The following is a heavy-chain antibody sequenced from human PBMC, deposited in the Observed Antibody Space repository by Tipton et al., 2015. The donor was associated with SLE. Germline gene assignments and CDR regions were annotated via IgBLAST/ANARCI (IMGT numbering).Heavy chain of an antibody. D-gene: IGHD2/OR15-2a*01. CDR1: GGSISSSSYY. CDR3: VRLRREHQIVRLGWF. V-gene: IGHV4-39*07. Sequence: TLSLTCTVSGGSISSSSYYWGWIRQPPGKGLEWIGSIYYSGSTHYNPSLKGRVAISVDTSKNVFSLNISSVTAADTAIYYCVRLRREHQIVRLGWFWGLGTLVTVSS. J-gene: IGHJ1*01. CDR2: IYYSGST.